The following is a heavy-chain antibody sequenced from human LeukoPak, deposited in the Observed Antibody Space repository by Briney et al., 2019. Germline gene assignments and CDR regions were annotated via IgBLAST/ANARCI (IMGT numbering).Heavy chain of an antibody. CDR2: MNPNSGNT. D-gene: IGHD3-16*02. J-gene: IGHJ4*02. CDR3: ARFYYDYVWGSYRRLDY. Sequence: ASVKVSCKASGYTFTSYDINWVRQATGQGLEWMGWMNPNSGNTGYAQKFQGRVTMTRNTSISTAYMELSSLRSEDTAVYYCARFYYDYVWGSYRRLDYWGQGTLVTVSS. CDR1: GYTFTSYD. V-gene: IGHV1-8*01.